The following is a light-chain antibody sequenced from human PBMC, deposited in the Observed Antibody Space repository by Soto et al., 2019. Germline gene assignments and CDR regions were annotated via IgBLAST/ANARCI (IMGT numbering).Light chain of an antibody. V-gene: IGLV1-44*01. CDR1: SSNIARTS. Sequence: QAVLTQPPSASGTPGQRVTISCSGSSSNIARTSVNWYRQLPGTAPKLLIYRGNQWPTGVPDRFAGSTSGTSASLAISGLQSEDEADYYCASWDDSLNGRGLFGGGTKLTVL. CDR3: ASWDDSLNGRGL. J-gene: IGLJ2*01. CDR2: RGN.